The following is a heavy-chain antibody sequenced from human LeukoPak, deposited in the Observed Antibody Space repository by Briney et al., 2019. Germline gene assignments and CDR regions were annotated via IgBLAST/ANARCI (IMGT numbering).Heavy chain of an antibody. CDR1: GFTFSTYE. CDR2: ISGSGGST. J-gene: IGHJ6*02. D-gene: IGHD2-8*01. CDR3: AKDTTVGLLNASYYYGMDV. Sequence: GGSLRLSCAASGFTFSTYEMNWVRQAPGKGLEWVSAISGSGGSTYYADSVKGRFTISRDNSKNTLYLQMNSLRAEDTAVYYCAKDTTVGLLNASYYYGMDVWGQGTTVTVSS. V-gene: IGHV3-23*01.